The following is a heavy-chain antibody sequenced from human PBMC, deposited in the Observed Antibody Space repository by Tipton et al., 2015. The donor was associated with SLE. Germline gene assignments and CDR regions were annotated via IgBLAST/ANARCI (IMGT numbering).Heavy chain of an antibody. J-gene: IGHJ4*02. CDR2: IYGGGGT. D-gene: IGHD1/OR15-1a*01. Sequence: SLRLSCAASGFSVNSNYMGWVRQAPGKGLEWVSNIYGGGGTYYADSVKGRFTISRDNSKSTLYLLMHSLRAEDTAVYYCARGTPVTSGSFDYWGQGTLVTVSS. V-gene: IGHV3-66*02. CDR3: ARGTPVTSGSFDY. CDR1: GFSVNSNY.